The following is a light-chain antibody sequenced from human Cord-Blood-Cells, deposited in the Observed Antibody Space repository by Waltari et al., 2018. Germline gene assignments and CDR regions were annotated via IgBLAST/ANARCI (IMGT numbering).Light chain of an antibody. CDR3: SSYTSSSTV. J-gene: IGLJ1*01. Sequence: QSALTQPASVSGSPGQSITISCTGPSSDVGGYNYVSCYQQHPGKAPKLMIYDVSNRPSGVSNRFAGSKSGNTASLTISGLQAEDEADYYCSSYTSSSTVFGTGTKVTVL. V-gene: IGLV2-14*01. CDR1: SSDVGGYNY. CDR2: DVS.